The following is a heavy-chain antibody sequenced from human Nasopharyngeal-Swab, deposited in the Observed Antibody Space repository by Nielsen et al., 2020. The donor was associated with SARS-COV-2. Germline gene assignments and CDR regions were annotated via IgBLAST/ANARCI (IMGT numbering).Heavy chain of an antibody. Sequence: GESLKISWAASGFTFSSYARHWVRQAPGKGLEWVAVISYDGSNKYYADSVKGRFTISRDNSKNTLYLQMNSLRAEDTAVYYCARELGYCSGGSCRYYYYYGMDVWGQGTTVTVSS. V-gene: IGHV3-30-3*01. CDR1: GFTFSSYA. D-gene: IGHD2-15*01. J-gene: IGHJ6*02. CDR3: ARELGYCSGGSCRYYYYYGMDV. CDR2: ISYDGSNK.